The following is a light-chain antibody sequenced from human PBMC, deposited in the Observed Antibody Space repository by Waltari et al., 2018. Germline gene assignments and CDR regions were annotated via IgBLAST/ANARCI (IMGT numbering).Light chain of an antibody. CDR2: KAS. Sequence: DIQMTQSPSTLSASVGDRVTITCRASQSISTWLAWYQQKPGKAPKLLIYKASSLESGVPSRFSGSGSWTEFTLTISSPQPDDFATYYCQQYKSYPYTFGQGTKLEIK. V-gene: IGKV1-5*03. J-gene: IGKJ2*01. CDR1: QSISTW. CDR3: QQYKSYPYT.